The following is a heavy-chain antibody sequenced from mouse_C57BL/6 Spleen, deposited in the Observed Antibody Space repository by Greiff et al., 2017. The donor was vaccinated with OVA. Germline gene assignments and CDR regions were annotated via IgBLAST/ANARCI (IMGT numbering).Heavy chain of an antibody. V-gene: IGHV1-55*01. CDR1: GYTFTSYW. J-gene: IGHJ2*01. Sequence: VQLQQPGAELVKPGASVKMSCKASGYTFTSYWITWVKQRPGQGLEWIGDIYPGSGSTNYNEQFKSKVTLTVDTSSSTAYMQLSSLTSEDAAVYYCARWDISGYKGYWGQGTTLTVSS. D-gene: IGHD3-2*02. CDR2: IYPGSGST. CDR3: ARWDISGYKGY.